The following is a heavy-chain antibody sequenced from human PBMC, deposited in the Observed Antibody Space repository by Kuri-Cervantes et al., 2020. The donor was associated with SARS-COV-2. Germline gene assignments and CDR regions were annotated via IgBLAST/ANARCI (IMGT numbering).Heavy chain of an antibody. CDR2: INPSGGST. J-gene: IGHJ6*03. V-gene: IGHV1-46*01. D-gene: IGHD2/OR15-2a*01. CDR3: ARYASMPPHFLYYYYMDV. CDR1: GYTFTSYY. Sequence: ASVKVSCKASGYTFTSYYMHWVRQAPGQGLEWMGIINPSGGSTSYAQKFQGRVTMTTDTSTSTAYMELRSLRSDDTAVYYRARYASMPPHFLYYYYMDVWGKGTTVTVSS.